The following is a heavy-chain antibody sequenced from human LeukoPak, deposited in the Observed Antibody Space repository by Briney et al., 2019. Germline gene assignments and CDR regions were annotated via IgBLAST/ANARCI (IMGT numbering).Heavy chain of an antibody. D-gene: IGHD7-27*01. CDR2: ISSSGSTI. CDR3: ARDPGDAFDI. Sequence: PGGSLRLSCAASGFTFSSYEMNWVRQAPGKGLEWVSYISSSGSTIYYAGSVKGRFTISRDNAKNSLYLQMNSLRAEDTAVYYCARDPGDAFDIWGQGTMVTVSS. CDR1: GFTFSSYE. V-gene: IGHV3-48*03. J-gene: IGHJ3*02.